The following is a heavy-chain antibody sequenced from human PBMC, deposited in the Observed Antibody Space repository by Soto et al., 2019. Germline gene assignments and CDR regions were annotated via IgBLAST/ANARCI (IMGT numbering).Heavy chain of an antibody. V-gene: IGHV3-74*01. CDR2: INSDGSST. CDR1: GFTFSSYW. CDR3: ASIGQTVSFDY. J-gene: IGHJ4*02. Sequence: GGSLRLSCAASGFTFSSYWMHWVRQAPGKGLVWVSRINSDGSSTSYADSVKGRFTISRDNAKNTLYLQMNSLRAEDTAVYYCASIGQTVSFDYWGQGTLVTVSS.